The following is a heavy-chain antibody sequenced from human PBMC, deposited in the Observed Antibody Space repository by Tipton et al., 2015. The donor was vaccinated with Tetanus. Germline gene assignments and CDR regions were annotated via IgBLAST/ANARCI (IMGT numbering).Heavy chain of an antibody. J-gene: IGHJ4*02. D-gene: IGHD2-15*01. V-gene: IGHV1-2*04. CDR1: GYTFTGYY. CDR2: INPNSGGT. CDR3: ARDAEEIVVVGAAMPTGGFDY. Sequence: QLVQSGAEVKKPGASVKVSCKASGYTFTGYYMHWVRQAPGQGLEWMGWINPNSGGTNYAQKFQGWVTMTRDTSISTAYMELSRLRSDDTAVYYCARDAEEIVVVGAAMPTGGFDYWGQGTLVTVSS.